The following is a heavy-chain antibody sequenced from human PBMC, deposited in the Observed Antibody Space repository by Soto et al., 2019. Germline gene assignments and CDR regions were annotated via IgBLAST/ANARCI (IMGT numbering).Heavy chain of an antibody. CDR1: GYTFTSYD. CDR2: MNPNSGNT. Sequence: QVQLVQSGAEVKKPGASVKVSCKASGYTFTSYDINWVRQATGQGLEWMGWMNPNSGNTGYAQKFQGRVTMTRNTSAATAHGGLGRLRSEASAVLYWAGWVFWCGGGWGQGTLVTVSS. J-gene: IGHJ4*02. D-gene: IGHD3-10*01. V-gene: IGHV1-8*01. CDR3: AGWVFWCGGG.